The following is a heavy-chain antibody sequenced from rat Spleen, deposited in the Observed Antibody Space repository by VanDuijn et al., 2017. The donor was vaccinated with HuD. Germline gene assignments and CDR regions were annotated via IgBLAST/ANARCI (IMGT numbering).Heavy chain of an antibody. D-gene: IGHD1-12*02. CDR1: GFTFSAYW. CDR2: ISSDGFNT. V-gene: IGHV5-58*01. Sequence: EVQLVETGGGLVQPGRSLKLSCVASGFTFSAYWMYWVRQAPGKGLEWVSSISSDGFNTYYPDKVKGRFVISKDNAKNTGYLQMTNLKSEDTAMYYCAKNEDYDGTYSDWGQGTLVTVSS. CDR3: AKNEDYDGTYSD. J-gene: IGHJ3*01.